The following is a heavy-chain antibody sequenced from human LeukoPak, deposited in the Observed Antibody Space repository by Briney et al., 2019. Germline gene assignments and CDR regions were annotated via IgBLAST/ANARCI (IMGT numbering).Heavy chain of an antibody. D-gene: IGHD3-22*01. J-gene: IGHJ3*02. CDR3: ARARVYDKGPAFDI. CDR2: INSDGSST. V-gene: IGHV3-74*01. CDR1: GFTFSSYW. Sequence: GGSLRLSCAASGFTFSSYWMHWVRQAPGKGLVWVSRINSDGSSTSYADSVKGRFTISRDNAKNTLYLQMNSLRAEDTAVYYCARARVYDKGPAFDIWGQGTMVTVSS.